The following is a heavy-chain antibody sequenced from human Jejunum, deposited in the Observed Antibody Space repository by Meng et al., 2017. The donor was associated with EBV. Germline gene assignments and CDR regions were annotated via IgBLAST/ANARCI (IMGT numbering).Heavy chain of an antibody. J-gene: IGHJ4*02. V-gene: IGHV3-23*04. CDR3: ARGAVTTNGCLDC. D-gene: IGHD4-17*01. Sequence: GQLVESGGGVVQSASALCASRAPSGLIFHQFAMNWCRQPSGRGLEWVSSITSGDNEYYADSMRGRFTISRDNSKNTLYLQMNSLRDEDSAIYYCARGAVTTNGCLDCWGQGTLVTVSS. CDR1: GLIFHQFA. CDR2: ITSGDNE.